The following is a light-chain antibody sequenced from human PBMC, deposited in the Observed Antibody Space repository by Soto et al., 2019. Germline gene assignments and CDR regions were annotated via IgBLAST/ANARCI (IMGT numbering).Light chain of an antibody. Sequence: QSALTQPASVSGSPGQSITISCTGTSSDVGAYNYVSWYQQHPGRAPKLMIYDVSNRPSGVSNRFSGSKSGNTASLTISGLQVEDEADYYCSSYTNRMTVVFGGGTQLTVL. CDR1: SSDVGAYNY. CDR2: DVS. V-gene: IGLV2-14*01. J-gene: IGLJ2*01. CDR3: SSYTNRMTVV.